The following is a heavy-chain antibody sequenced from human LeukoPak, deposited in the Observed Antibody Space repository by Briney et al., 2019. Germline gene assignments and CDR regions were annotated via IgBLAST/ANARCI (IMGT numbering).Heavy chain of an antibody. V-gene: IGHV1-2*06. CDR2: INPNSGGT. CDR3: ASGISTKYSSGWFDFDY. J-gene: IGHJ4*02. Sequence: GSSVKVSCKASGYTFTGYYMHWVRQAPGQGLEWMGRINPNSGGTNYAQKFQGRVTMTRDTSISTAYMELSRLRSDDTAVYYCASGISTKYSSGWFDFDYWGQGTLVTVSS. D-gene: IGHD6-19*01. CDR1: GYTFTGYY.